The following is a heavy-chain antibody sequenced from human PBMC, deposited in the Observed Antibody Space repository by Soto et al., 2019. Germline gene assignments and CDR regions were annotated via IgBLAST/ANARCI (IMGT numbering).Heavy chain of an antibody. Sequence: GGSLRLSCTASGFTFGDYAMSWFRQAPGKGLEWVGFIRSKAYGGTTEYAASVKGRFTISRDDSKSIAYLQMNSLKTEDTAVYYCTREYSSSWYSGMDVWGQGTTVTVSS. J-gene: IGHJ6*02. D-gene: IGHD6-13*01. CDR1: GFTFGDYA. CDR3: TREYSSSWYSGMDV. CDR2: IRSKAYGGTT. V-gene: IGHV3-49*03.